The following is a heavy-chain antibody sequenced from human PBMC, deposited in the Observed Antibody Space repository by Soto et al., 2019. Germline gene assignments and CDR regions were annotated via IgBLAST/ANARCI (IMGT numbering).Heavy chain of an antibody. CDR3: ARGLAGRSSSWYDY. CDR1: GGSFIGYY. D-gene: IGHD6-13*01. J-gene: IGHJ4*02. V-gene: IGHV4-34*01. CDR2: INHSGST. Sequence: PSETLSLTCAVYGGSFIGYYCSWSRQPPGKGLEWIGEINHSGSTNYNPSLKSRVTISVDTPKNQFSLKLSSVTAADTAVYYCARGLAGRSSSWYDYWGQGTLVTVSS.